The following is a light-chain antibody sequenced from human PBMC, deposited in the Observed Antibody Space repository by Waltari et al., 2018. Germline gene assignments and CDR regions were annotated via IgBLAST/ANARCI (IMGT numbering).Light chain of an antibody. J-gene: IGLJ2*01. V-gene: IGLV2-11*01. CDR1: SSGVGNYNF. Sequence: QSALTQPRSVSGSPGQSVTISCTGTSSGVGNYNFVPWYQQLPNKAPKRMIYDVSERPSGVPDRFSGYKSGNTASLTISGLLSEDEADYYCCSYAGSYTFVIFGGGTKLTVL. CDR2: DVS. CDR3: CSYAGSYTFVI.